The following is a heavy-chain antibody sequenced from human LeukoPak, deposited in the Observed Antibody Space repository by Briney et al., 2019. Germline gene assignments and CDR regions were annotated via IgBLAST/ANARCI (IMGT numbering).Heavy chain of an antibody. V-gene: IGHV1-18*01. J-gene: IGHJ6*03. Sequence: ASVKVSCKASGYTFTSYGISWVRQAPGQGLEWMGWISAYNGNTNYAQKLQGRVTMTTDTSTSTAYMELRSLRSDDTAVYYCARDLRKWLLPLDYYYYYMDVWGKGTTVTVSS. CDR2: ISAYNGNT. D-gene: IGHD3-22*01. CDR3: ARDLRKWLLPLDYYYYYMDV. CDR1: GYTFTSYG.